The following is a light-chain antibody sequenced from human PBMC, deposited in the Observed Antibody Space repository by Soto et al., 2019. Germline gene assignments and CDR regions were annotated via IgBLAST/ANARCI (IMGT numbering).Light chain of an antibody. CDR3: QQYASAPLA. V-gene: IGKV3-20*01. CDR1: QSVSSSY. J-gene: IGKJ4*01. CDR2: GAS. Sequence: EIVLTQSPGTLSLSPGERATLSCRASQSVSSSYLAWYQQKTGQAPRLLMFGASSRATGIPDRFSGSGSGTDFTLTISRLEPEEFAVYYCQQYASAPLAFGGGTRVDVK.